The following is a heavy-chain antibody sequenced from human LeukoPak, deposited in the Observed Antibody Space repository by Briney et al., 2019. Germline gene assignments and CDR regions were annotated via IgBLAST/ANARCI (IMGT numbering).Heavy chain of an antibody. J-gene: IGHJ4*02. Sequence: PGGSLRLSCAASGLMFRSNWMSWVRLAPGKGLEWVANIKEDGTETYYVDSVKGRYTISRDNAKNSLYLQMNGLRVEDTAVYYCAKEGRSLQTYWGQGTLVTVSS. CDR1: GLMFRSNW. CDR3: AKEGRSLQTY. V-gene: IGHV3-7*03. CDR2: IKEDGTET. D-gene: IGHD5-24*01.